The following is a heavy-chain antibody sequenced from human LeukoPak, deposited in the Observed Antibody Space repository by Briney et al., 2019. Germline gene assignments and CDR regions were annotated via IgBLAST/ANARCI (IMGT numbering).Heavy chain of an antibody. Sequence: PGGSLRLSCVASGFTFSSYWMTWVRQAPGKGLEWVANIRGDGSRTYYVDSAKGRFTISRDNAKNSLYLQLDSLRADDTAVYYFAIDANYFDGYYYDLFDVWGQGTMVTVSP. D-gene: IGHD3-22*01. CDR2: IRGDGSRT. CDR1: GFTFSSYW. V-gene: IGHV3-7*01. CDR3: AIDANYFDGYYYDLFDV. J-gene: IGHJ3*01.